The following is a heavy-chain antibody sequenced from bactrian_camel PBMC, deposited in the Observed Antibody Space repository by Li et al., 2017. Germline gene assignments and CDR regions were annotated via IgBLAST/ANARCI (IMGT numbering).Heavy chain of an antibody. J-gene: IGHJ4*01. CDR2: LASDGSS. V-gene: IGHV3S53*01. Sequence: VQLVESGGGLVQPGGSLRLSCAFDAYTPANVRMAWFRQAPGKEREGVASLASDGSSIYANSLKGRFSISKDNARNWLDLQMDSLEPGDTARYYCAADRRRHGPPSLRPGDYSVWGQGTQVTVS. D-gene: IGHD2*01. CDR3: AADRRRHGPPSLRPGDYSV. CDR1: AYTPANVR.